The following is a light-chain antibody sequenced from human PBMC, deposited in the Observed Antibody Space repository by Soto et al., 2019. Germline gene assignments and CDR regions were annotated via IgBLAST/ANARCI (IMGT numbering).Light chain of an antibody. CDR1: SSDVGRYNR. J-gene: IGLJ1*01. CDR3: SFYTTTTAYF. CDR2: EVF. Sequence: QSALTQPPSVSGSPGQSVTISCTGTSSDVGRYNRVSWYQQSPGTAPKLIIYEVFNRPSGIPDRFSGSKSGNTASLTISGLRAEDEADYFCSFYTTTTAYFFGTGTKLTVL. V-gene: IGLV2-18*01.